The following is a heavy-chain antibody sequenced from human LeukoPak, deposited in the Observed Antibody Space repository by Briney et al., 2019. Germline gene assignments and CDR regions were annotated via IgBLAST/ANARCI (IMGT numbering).Heavy chain of an antibody. D-gene: IGHD4-17*01. CDR3: ARDELNYGEGGWFDP. CDR2: INPNSGGT. V-gene: IGHV1-2*02. Sequence: ASVKVSCKVSGYTLTELSMHWVRQAPGQGLEWMGWINPNSGGTNYAQKFQGRVTMTRDTSISTAYMELSRLRSDDTAVYYCARDELNYGEGGWFDPWGQGTLVTVSS. J-gene: IGHJ5*02. CDR1: GYTLTELS.